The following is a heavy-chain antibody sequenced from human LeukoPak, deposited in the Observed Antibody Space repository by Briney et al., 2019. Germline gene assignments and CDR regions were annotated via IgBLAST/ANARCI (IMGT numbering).Heavy chain of an antibody. CDR2: ISWNSGSI. J-gene: IGHJ2*01. Sequence: PGRSLRLSCAASGFTFDDYAMHWVRQAPGKGLEWVSGISWNSGSIGYADSVKGRFTISRDNAKNSLYLQMNSLRAEDTALYYCAKGSSGWYRPYWYFDLWGRGTLVTVSS. CDR3: AKGSSGWYRPYWYFDL. D-gene: IGHD6-19*01. CDR1: GFTFDDYA. V-gene: IGHV3-9*01.